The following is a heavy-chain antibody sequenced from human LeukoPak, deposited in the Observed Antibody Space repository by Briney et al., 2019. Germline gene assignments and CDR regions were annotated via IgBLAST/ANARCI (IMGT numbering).Heavy chain of an antibody. D-gene: IGHD2-21*02. V-gene: IGHV3-49*03. Sequence: GGSLRLSCAASGFTFDDYALSWFRQAPGKGLEWIGFIRSEGNGATTQYAAFVKGRFVISKDDSKTIGYLQMNSLRSEDTAVYYCSRGRVTTDYWGQGTLVTVSS. CDR2: IRSEGNGATT. CDR1: GFTFDDYA. CDR3: SRGRVTTDY. J-gene: IGHJ4*02.